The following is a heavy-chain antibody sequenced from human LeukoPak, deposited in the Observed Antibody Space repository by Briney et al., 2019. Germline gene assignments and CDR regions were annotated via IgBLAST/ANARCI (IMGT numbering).Heavy chain of an antibody. CDR2: IWYDGSNK. CDR3: ARDHGVVVPAVSGYYFDY. J-gene: IGHJ4*02. Sequence: PGGSLRLSCAASGFTFSSYGMHWVRQAPSKGLEWVAVIWYDGSNKYYADSVKGRFTISRDNSKNTLYLQMNSPRAGDTAVYYCARDHGVVVPAVSGYYFDYWGQGTLVTVSS. D-gene: IGHD2-2*01. V-gene: IGHV3-33*01. CDR1: GFTFSSYG.